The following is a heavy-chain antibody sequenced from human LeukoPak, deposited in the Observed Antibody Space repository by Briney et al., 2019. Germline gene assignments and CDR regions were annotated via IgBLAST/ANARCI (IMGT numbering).Heavy chain of an antibody. J-gene: IGHJ4*02. V-gene: IGHV4-34*01. CDR2: INNSGST. CDR3: ARGLGYCSGGSCYSDY. CDR1: GGSFSGYY. D-gene: IGHD2-15*01. Sequence: SETLSLTCAVHGGSFSGYYWSWIRQPPGKGLEWIGEINNSGSTNYNPSLKSRVTISVDTSKNQFSLQLSSVPAADTAVYYCARGLGYCSGGSCYSDYWGQGTLVTVSS.